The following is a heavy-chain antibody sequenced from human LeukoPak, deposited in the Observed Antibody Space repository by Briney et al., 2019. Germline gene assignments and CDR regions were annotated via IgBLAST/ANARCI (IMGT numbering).Heavy chain of an antibody. CDR3: ARAPYYYDSSGYYRAYYFDY. V-gene: IGHV3-53*01. J-gene: IGHJ4*02. D-gene: IGHD3-22*01. Sequence: GGSLRLSCAASGFTVSSNYMSWVRQAPGKGLEWVSVIYSGGSTYYADSVKGRFTISRDNSKNTLYLQMNSLRAGDTAVYYCARAPYYYDSSGYYRAYYFDYWGQGTLVTVSS. CDR2: IYSGGST. CDR1: GFTVSSNY.